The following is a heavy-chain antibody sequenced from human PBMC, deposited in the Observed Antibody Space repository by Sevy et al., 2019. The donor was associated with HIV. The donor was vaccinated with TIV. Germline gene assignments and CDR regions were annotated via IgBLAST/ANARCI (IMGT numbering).Heavy chain of an antibody. CDR3: ARGRDYGNFDY. J-gene: IGHJ4*02. CDR1: GFNFSIYG. CDR2: IWYDGSNK. V-gene: IGHV3-33*01. Sequence: GGSLRLSCAASGFNFSIYGMHWVRQAPGKGLEWVALIWYDGSNKDYVDSVKGRFTIFRDNSKNTVYLQMNSLRAGDTAVYYCARGRDYGNFDYWGQGTLVTVSS. D-gene: IGHD4-17*01.